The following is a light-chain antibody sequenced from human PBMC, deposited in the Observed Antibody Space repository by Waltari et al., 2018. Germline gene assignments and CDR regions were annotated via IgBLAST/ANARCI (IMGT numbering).Light chain of an antibody. CDR3: QQYYSTPRT. Sequence: DIVMTQSPESLAVSLGERATINCKSSQSVLYSSNNKNYLAWYKQKPGQPPKLLIYCASTRESGVPDRFSGSGSGTDFTLTISSLQAEDVAVYYCQQYYSTPRTFGQGTKVEIK. J-gene: IGKJ1*01. V-gene: IGKV4-1*01. CDR1: QSVLYSSNNKNY. CDR2: CAS.